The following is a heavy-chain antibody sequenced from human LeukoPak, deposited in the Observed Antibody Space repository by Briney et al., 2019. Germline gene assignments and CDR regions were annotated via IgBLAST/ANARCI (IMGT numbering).Heavy chain of an antibody. J-gene: IGHJ4*02. D-gene: IGHD4-23*01. V-gene: IGHV1-46*01. CDR1: GYTFSDYY. CDR2: INPSGGST. Sequence: GASVKVSCKASGYTFSDYYMHWVRQAPGQGLEWMGIINPSGGSTSYAQKFQGRVTMTRDMSTSTVYMELSSLRSEDTAVYYCARDRSPPTVVTRTGPNYYFDYWGQGTLVTVSS. CDR3: ARDRSPPTVVTRTGPNYYFDY.